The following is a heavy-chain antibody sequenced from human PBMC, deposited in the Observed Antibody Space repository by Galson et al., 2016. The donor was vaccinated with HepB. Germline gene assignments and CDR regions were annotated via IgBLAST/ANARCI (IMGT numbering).Heavy chain of an antibody. CDR1: GLTFSGFW. CDR3: AKRHEYCPPVGCSVDY. V-gene: IGHV3-74*01. Sequence: SLRLSCAASGLTFSGFWMHWVRQAPGKGLVWVSGINGDGSSTTYADSVKGRFTISKDNAKDTLYLQMSSLRPDDTAVYFCAKRHEYCPPVGCSVDYWGQGTLVSVSS. CDR2: INGDGSST. D-gene: IGHD2/OR15-2a*01. J-gene: IGHJ4*02.